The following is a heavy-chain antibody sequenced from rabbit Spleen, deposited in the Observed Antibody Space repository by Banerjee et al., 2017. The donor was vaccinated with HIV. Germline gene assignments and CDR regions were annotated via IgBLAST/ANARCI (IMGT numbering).Heavy chain of an antibody. CDR2: IAGGSSGFT. CDR3: ARDNASSFSSYGMDL. V-gene: IGHV1S40*01. Sequence: QSLEESGGDLVKPGGTLTLTCTASGFSFSSSDYMCWVRQAPGKGLEWISCIAGGSSGFTYSATWAKGRFTISKASSTTVTLQMTSLTVADTATYFCARDNASSFSSYGMDLWGPGTLVTVS. J-gene: IGHJ6*01. D-gene: IGHD6-1*01. CDR1: GFSFSSSDY.